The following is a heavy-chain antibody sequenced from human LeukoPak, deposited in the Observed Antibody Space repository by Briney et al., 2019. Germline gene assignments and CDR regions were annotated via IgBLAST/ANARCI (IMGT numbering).Heavy chain of an antibody. Sequence: RPSETLSITCAVSGYSISSGYYWGWIRQPPGKGLEWIGSIYHSGSTYYNPSLKSRVTISVDTSKNQFSLKLSSVAAADTAVYYCARVGFGELSGYYYGMDVWGKGTTVTVSS. D-gene: IGHD3-10*01. CDR1: GYSISSGYY. CDR3: ARVGFGELSGYYYGMDV. V-gene: IGHV4-38-2*01. CDR2: IYHSGST. J-gene: IGHJ6*04.